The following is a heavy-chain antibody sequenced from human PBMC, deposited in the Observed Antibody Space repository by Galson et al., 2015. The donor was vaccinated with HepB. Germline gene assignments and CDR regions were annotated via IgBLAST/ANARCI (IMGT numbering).Heavy chain of an antibody. V-gene: IGHV3-23*01. D-gene: IGHD4-11*01. J-gene: IGHJ4*02. CDR2: ISDSGGVT. CDR1: GFTFSTYA. Sequence: SLRLSCAASGFTFSTYAMSWVRQAPGKGLEWVSSISDSGGVTYYADSVKGRFTISRDNSKNTLYLQMNSLRAEDTAVYYCAKEASSISSSGDYWGQGTLVTVSS. CDR3: AKEASSISSSGDY.